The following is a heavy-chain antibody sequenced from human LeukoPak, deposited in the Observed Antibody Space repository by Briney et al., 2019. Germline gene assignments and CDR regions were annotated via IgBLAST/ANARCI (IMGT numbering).Heavy chain of an antibody. CDR2: IYNGRNT. V-gene: IGHV4-59*12. CDR3: ARERGAARSARLIGCYMDV. D-gene: IGHD6-6*01. J-gene: IGHJ6*03. Sequence: PSETLSLTCSASGASTSSRYWRWIRQSPGRTLEWIGHIYNGRNTKYNPSLTSRVTISVDTSKNQFSLKLSSVTAADTAVYYCARERGAARSARLIGCYMDVWGKGTTVTVSS. CDR1: GASTSSRY.